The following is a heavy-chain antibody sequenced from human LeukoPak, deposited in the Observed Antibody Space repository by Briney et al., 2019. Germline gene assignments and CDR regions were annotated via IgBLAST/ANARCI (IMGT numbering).Heavy chain of an antibody. V-gene: IGHV1-69*13. J-gene: IGHJ4*02. CDR2: IIPIFGTA. Sequence: SVKVSCKASGGTFSSYAISWVRQASGQGLEWMGGIIPIFGTANYAQKFQGRVTITADESTSTAYMELSSLRSEDTAVYYCAGGDYGDYNNLDYWGQGTLVTVSS. CDR1: GGTFSSYA. CDR3: AGGDYGDYNNLDY. D-gene: IGHD4-17*01.